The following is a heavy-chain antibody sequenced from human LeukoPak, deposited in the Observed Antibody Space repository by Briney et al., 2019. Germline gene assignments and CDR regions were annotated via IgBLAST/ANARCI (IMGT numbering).Heavy chain of an antibody. D-gene: IGHD5-12*01. CDR2: IIPILGIA. Sequence: ASVKVSCKASGGTFSSYAISWVRQAPGQGLEWMGRIIPILGIANYAQKFQGRVTITADKSTSTAYMELSSLRSEDTAVYHCARVSSGYDYEDYWGQGTLVTVSS. V-gene: IGHV1-69*04. CDR3: ARVSSGYDYEDY. J-gene: IGHJ4*02. CDR1: GGTFSSYA.